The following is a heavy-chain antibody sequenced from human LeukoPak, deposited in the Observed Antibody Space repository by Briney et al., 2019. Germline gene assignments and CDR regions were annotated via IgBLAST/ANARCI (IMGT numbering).Heavy chain of an antibody. V-gene: IGHV1-69*05. CDR2: IIPIFGTA. CDR1: GGTFSSYA. J-gene: IGHJ5*02. Sequence: SVKVSCKASGGTFSSYAISWVRQAPGQGLEWMGGIIPIFGTANYAQKFQGRVTITTYESTSTAYMELSSLRSEDTAVYYCAREAPPRYYDSGGYLNWSDPWGKETRVTVSS. CDR3: AREAPPRYYDSGGYLNWSDP. D-gene: IGHD3-22*01.